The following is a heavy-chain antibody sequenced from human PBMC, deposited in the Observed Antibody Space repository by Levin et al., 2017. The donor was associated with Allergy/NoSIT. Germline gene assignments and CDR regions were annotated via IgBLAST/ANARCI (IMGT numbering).Heavy chain of an antibody. Sequence: ASVKVSCKASGYTFTSYAMNWVRQAPGQGLEWMGWINTNTGNPTYAQGFTGRFVFSLDTSFSTAYLQISSIKAEDTAVEYCARGIAAAGTGDFDYWGQGTLVTVSS. J-gene: IGHJ4*02. CDR1: GYTFTSYA. D-gene: IGHD6-13*01. CDR3: ARGIAAAGTGDFDY. V-gene: IGHV7-4-1*02. CDR2: INTNTGNP.